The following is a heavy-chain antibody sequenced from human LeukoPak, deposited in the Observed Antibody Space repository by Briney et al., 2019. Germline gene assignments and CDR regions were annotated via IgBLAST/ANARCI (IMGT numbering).Heavy chain of an antibody. CDR3: ARGGGYSYGYSYYYYGMDV. CDR2: INHSGST. Sequence: ASETLSLTCAVYGGSFSGYYWSWIRQPPGKGLEWIGEINHSGSTNYNPSLKNRVTISVDTSKNQFSLKLSSVTAADTAVYYCARGGGYSYGYSYYYYGMDVWGKGTTVTVSS. D-gene: IGHD5-18*01. J-gene: IGHJ6*04. CDR1: GGSFSGYY. V-gene: IGHV4-34*01.